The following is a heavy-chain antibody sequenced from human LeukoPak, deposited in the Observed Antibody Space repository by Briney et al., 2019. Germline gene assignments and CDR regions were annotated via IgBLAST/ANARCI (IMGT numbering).Heavy chain of an antibody. CDR3: ARDSPHSDP. V-gene: IGHV4-39*02. CDR1: GGSISSSSYY. CDR2: IYYSGST. Sequence: SETLSLTCTVSGGSISSSSYYWGWIRQPPGKGLEWIGSIYYSGSTYYNPSLKSRVTISVDTSKNQFSLKLSSVTAADTAVYYCARDSPHSDPWGQGTLVTVSS. J-gene: IGHJ5*02.